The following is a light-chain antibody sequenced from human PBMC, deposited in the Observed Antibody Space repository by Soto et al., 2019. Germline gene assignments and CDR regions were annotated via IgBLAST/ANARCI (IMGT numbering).Light chain of an antibody. J-gene: IGKJ1*01. CDR1: QSLTNTF. Sequence: IVLTQSPGTLSLSPGEGATLSCRASQSLTNTFLTWYQQKPGQAPRLLIYAVFSRATGVPDRFSGSGSGTDFTLSISRLEPEDSAVYFCQQYAFSPRTFGQGTKVEVK. CDR2: AVF. CDR3: QQYAFSPRT. V-gene: IGKV3-20*01.